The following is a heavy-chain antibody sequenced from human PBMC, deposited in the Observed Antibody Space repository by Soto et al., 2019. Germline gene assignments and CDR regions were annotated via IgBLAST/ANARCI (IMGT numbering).Heavy chain of an antibody. J-gene: IGHJ3*02. D-gene: IGHD3-3*01. CDR3: ARDDPYDLRAFDI. CDR2: IWYDGSNK. CDR1: GFTFSSYG. Sequence: QVQLVESGGGVVQPGRSLRLSCAASGFTFSSYGMHWVRQAPGKGLEWVAVIWYDGSNKYYADSVKGRFTISRDNSKNTLYLQMNSLRAEDTAVYYCARDDPYDLRAFDIWGQGTMVTVSS. V-gene: IGHV3-33*01.